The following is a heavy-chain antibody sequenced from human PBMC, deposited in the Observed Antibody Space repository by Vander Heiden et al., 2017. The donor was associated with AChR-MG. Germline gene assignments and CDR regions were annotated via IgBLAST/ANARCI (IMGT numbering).Heavy chain of an antibody. V-gene: IGHV4-59*01. J-gene: IGHJ5*02. CDR1: GGSISSYY. Sequence: QVQLQESGPGLVKPSATLPLTCTVSGGSISSYYWSWIRQRPGKGLEWIGYIYYRGSTNYNPSLKSRVTISVDTSKNQFSLKLSSVTAADTAVYYCARDRAGRFDPWGQGTLVTVSS. CDR3: ARDRAGRFDP. CDR2: IYYRGST.